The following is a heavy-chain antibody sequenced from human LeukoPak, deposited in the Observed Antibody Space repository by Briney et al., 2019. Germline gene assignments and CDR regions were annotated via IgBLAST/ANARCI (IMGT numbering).Heavy chain of an antibody. V-gene: IGHV3-30*18. J-gene: IGHJ4*02. CDR2: ISYDGSNK. Sequence: GGSLRLPCAASGFTFSSYGMHWVRQAPGKGLEWVAVISYDGSNKYYADSVKGRFTISRDNSKNTLYLQMNSLRGEDTAVYYCAKDPGKFWSGHDYWGQGTLVTVSS. CDR1: GFTFSSYG. CDR3: AKDPGKFWSGHDY. D-gene: IGHD3-3*01.